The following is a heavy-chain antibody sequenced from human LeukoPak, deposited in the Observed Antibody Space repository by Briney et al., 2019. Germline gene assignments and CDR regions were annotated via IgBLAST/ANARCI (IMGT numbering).Heavy chain of an antibody. Sequence: SETLSLTCTVSGGSISGYYWSWIRQPPGKGLGWIGYIYYSGSTNYNPSLKSRVTISVDTSKNQFSLKLSSVTAADTAVYYCARERVAVAGRTIDYWGQGTPVTVSS. CDR2: IYYSGST. CDR1: GGSISGYY. V-gene: IGHV4-59*01. D-gene: IGHD6-19*01. J-gene: IGHJ4*02. CDR3: ARERVAVAGRTIDY.